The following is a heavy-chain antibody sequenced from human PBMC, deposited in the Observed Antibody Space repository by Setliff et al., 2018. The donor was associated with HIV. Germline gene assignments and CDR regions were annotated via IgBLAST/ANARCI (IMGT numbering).Heavy chain of an antibody. V-gene: IGHV3-9*01. CDR2: ITWKGGIL. J-gene: IGHJ6*03. CDR3: VKGGTLAGQFYYYMDV. Sequence: SLRLSCEGSGFNFNNYAMHWVRQPPGKGLEWVSGITWKGGILGYAASAKGRFIISRDNARSSLHLQMNNLATEDTALYFCVKGGTLAGQFYYYMDVWGKGTTVTVSS. D-gene: IGHD6-19*01. CDR1: GFNFNNYA.